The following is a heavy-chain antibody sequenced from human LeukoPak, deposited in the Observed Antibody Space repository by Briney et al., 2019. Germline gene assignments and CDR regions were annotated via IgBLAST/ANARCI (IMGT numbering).Heavy chain of an antibody. CDR1: GFTFSDYY. CDR3: AKTKNDSSGYYYEPDAFDI. CDR2: ISGSGGST. Sequence: GGSLRLSCAASGFTFSDYYMSWIRQAPGKGLEWVSAISGSGGSTYYADSVKGRFTISRDNSKNTLYLQMNSLRAEDTAVYYCAKTKNDSSGYYYEPDAFDIWGQGTMVTVSS. D-gene: IGHD3-22*01. J-gene: IGHJ3*02. V-gene: IGHV3-23*01.